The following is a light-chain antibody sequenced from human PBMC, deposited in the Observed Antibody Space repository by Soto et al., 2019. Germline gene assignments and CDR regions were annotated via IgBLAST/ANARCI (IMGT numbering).Light chain of an antibody. V-gene: IGLV2-23*02. J-gene: IGLJ3*02. CDR2: EVS. CDR3: CSYAGSSTWV. CDR1: SSDVGSYNL. Sequence: QAVVTQPASVSGSPGQSITISCTGTSSDVGSYNLVSWYQQHPGKAPKLMIYEVSKRPSGVSNRFSGSKSGNTASLTISGLHAEDEADYYCCSYAGSSTWVFGGGTKVTVL.